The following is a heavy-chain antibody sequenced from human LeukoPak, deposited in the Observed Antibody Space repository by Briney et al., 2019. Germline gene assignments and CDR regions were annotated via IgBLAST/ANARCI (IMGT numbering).Heavy chain of an antibody. D-gene: IGHD2/OR15-2a*01. J-gene: IGHJ6*03. V-gene: IGHV4-4*02. CDR1: GGSISSSNW. CDR3: ASSRPGNYYYYYYMDV. CDR2: IYHSGRT. Sequence: SETLSLTCAVSGGSISSSNWWSWVRQPPGKGLEWIGEIYHSGRTNYTPSLKSRVTISVDKSKNQLSLKLSSVTAADTAVYYCASSRPGNYYYYYYMDVWGKGTTVTVSS.